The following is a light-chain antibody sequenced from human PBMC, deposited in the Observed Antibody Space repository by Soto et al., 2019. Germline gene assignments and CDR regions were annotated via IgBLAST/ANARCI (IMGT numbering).Light chain of an antibody. V-gene: IGKV1-39*01. CDR2: SAS. J-gene: IGKJ1*01. CDR1: QTIRTF. Sequence: DIQLTQSPDSLSASVGDRVTITCRASQTIRTFLNWYQQKSGKAPKVLIYSASTLQSGVPSRFSGSGSGTDFTLTISSLQSDDFATYYCQQYSSYPTFGQGTKVDIK. CDR3: QQYSSYPT.